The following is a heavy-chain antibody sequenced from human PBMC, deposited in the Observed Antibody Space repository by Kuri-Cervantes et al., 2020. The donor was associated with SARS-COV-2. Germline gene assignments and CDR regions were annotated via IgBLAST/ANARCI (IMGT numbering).Heavy chain of an antibody. D-gene: IGHD5-12*01. J-gene: IGHJ3*01. CDR1: GGSISSYY. CDR2: IYYSGST. CDR3: ARARRYSGYGLDWGL. Sequence: SETLSLTCTVSGGSISSYYWSWIRQPPGKGLEWIGYIYYSGSTNYNPSLKSRVTISVDTSKNQFSLKLSSVTAADTAVYYCARARRYSGYGLDWGLLGQGTMVTVSS. V-gene: IGHV4-59*08.